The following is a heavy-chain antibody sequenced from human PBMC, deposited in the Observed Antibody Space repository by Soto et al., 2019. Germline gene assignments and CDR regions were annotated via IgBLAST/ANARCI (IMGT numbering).Heavy chain of an antibody. D-gene: IGHD2-21*01. CDR2: ILHDETP. Sequence: QSVGSLRLSCAASGFTFSTYAMTWVRQAPGRGLEWVSTILHDETPFYTDSVKGRFTISRDNVRGTLYLQMNGLRVEDAALYFCAKDLFPTSGQRFFFESWGQGSLVTVSS. V-gene: IGHV3-23*01. CDR3: AKDLFPTSGQRFFFES. CDR1: GFTFSTYA. J-gene: IGHJ4*02.